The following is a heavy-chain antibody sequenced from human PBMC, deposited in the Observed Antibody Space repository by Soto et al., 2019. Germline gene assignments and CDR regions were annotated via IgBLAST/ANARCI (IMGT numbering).Heavy chain of an antibody. CDR2: MNPNSGNT. J-gene: IGHJ4*02. CDR3: ARGRGGGDGSGVYYFDY. Sequence: ASVKVSCKASGYTFTGYDISWVRQATGQGLEWMGWMNPNSGNTGYAQKFQGRVTMTRNTSISTAYMELSSLRSEDTAVYYCARGRGGGDGSGVYYFDYWGQGTLVTVSS. CDR1: GYTFTGYD. V-gene: IGHV1-8*01. D-gene: IGHD3-10*01.